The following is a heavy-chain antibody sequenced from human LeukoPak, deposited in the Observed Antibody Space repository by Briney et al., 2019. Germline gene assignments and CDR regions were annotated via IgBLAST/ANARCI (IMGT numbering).Heavy chain of an antibody. J-gene: IGHJ4*02. CDR3: ASGYCSGGSCYWVDY. CDR1: GGSISSGSCY. V-gene: IGHV4-61*02. D-gene: IGHD2-15*01. Sequence: SQTLSLTCTVSGGSISSGSCYWSWIRQPAGKGLEWIGRIYTSGSTNYNPSLKSRVTISVDTSKNQFSLKLSSVTTADTAVYYCASGYCSGGSCYWVDYWGQGTLVTVSS. CDR2: IYTSGST.